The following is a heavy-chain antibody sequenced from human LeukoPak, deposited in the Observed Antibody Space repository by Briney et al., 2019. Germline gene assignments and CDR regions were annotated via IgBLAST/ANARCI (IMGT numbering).Heavy chain of an antibody. CDR2: IYNSGST. J-gene: IGHJ2*01. CDR3: ARVYYSSSYDYWYFDL. Sequence: SETLSLTCTVSGGSIRSYYWSWIRQPPGKGLEWIGCIYNSGSTNYNPTLKSRITISVDTSKIQFSLKLTSVTAADTAVYYCARVYYSSSYDYWYFDLWGRGTLVTVSS. V-gene: IGHV4-59*01. D-gene: IGHD6-13*01. CDR1: GGSIRSYY.